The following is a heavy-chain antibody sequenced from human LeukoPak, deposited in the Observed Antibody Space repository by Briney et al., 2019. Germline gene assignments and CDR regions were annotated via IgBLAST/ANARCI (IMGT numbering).Heavy chain of an antibody. Sequence: GSLRLSCAASGFTFSDYYMSWIRQAPGKGLEWVSYISSSSSYTNYADSVKGRFTISRDNAKNSMYLQMNSLRAEDTAVYYCATHFWNGYSPFDYWGQGTLVTVSS. CDR3: ATHFWNGYSPFDY. CDR1: GFTFSDYY. CDR2: ISSSSSYT. J-gene: IGHJ4*02. V-gene: IGHV3-11*06. D-gene: IGHD3-3*02.